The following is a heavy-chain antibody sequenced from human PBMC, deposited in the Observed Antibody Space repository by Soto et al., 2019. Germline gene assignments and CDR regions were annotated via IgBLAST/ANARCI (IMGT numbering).Heavy chain of an antibody. Sequence: GGSLRLSCAASGFTFSNAWMSWVRQAPGKGLEWVGRIKSKTDGGTTDYAAPVKGRFTISRDDSKNPLYLQMNSLKTEDTAVYYCTTGIALWLPVFAFDIWGQGTMVTVSS. V-gene: IGHV3-15*01. D-gene: IGHD5-18*01. CDR1: GFTFSNAW. J-gene: IGHJ3*02. CDR3: TTGIALWLPVFAFDI. CDR2: IKSKTDGGTT.